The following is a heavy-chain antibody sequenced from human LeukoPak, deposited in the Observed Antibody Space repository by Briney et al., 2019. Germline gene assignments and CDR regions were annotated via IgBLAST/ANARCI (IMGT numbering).Heavy chain of an antibody. J-gene: IGHJ4*02. Sequence: GGSLRLSCAASGFTFSSFWMRWVRQAPGKGLEWVANIKQDGSEKYYVDSVKGRFTISRDNAKNSLYLQMNSLRTEDTAVYYCARAPRRCSGGSCYSSTFDYWGQGTLVTVSS. D-gene: IGHD2-15*01. CDR2: IKQDGSEK. CDR1: GFTFSSFW. V-gene: IGHV3-7*01. CDR3: ARAPRRCSGGSCYSSTFDY.